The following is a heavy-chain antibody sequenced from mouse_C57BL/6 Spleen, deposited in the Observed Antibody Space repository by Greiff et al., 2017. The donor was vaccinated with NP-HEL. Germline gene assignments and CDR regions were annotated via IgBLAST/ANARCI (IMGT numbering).Heavy chain of an antibody. CDR2: IDPSDSYT. CDR1: GYTFTSYW. Sequence: VQLQQSGAELVKPGASVKLSCKASGYTFTSYWMQWVKQRPGQGLEWIGEIDPSDSYTNYNQKFKGKATLTVDTSSSTAYMQLSSLTSEDSAVYYCARRALGQGSMDYWGQGTSVTVSS. V-gene: IGHV1-50*01. D-gene: IGHD3-3*01. CDR3: ARRALGQGSMDY. J-gene: IGHJ4*01.